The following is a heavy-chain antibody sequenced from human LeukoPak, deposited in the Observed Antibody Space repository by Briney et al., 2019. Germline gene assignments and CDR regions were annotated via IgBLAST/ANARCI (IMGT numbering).Heavy chain of an antibody. D-gene: IGHD4-17*01. CDR2: IGAKGTST. J-gene: IGHJ4*02. CDR1: GFTFSSYA. CDR3: AKGRNEDGDAALNY. V-gene: IGHV3-23*01. Sequence: GGSLGLSCAASGFTFSSYAMSWVRQAPGKGLEWVSAIGAKGTSTYYADSVKGRFTISRDNSKNTLYLQMNSLRAEDTAAYHCAKGRNEDGDAALNYWGQGTLVTVSS.